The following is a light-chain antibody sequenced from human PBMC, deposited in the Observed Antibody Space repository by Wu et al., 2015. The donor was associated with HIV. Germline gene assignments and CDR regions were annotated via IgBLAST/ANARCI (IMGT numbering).Light chain of an antibody. J-gene: IGKJ3*01. CDR1: QGISSY. Sequence: IQLTQSPSSLSASVGDRVTITCRASQGISSYLAWYQQKPGKDPKLLIYAASKLQSGVPSRFSGSGSGTDFTLTISSLQPEDFATYYCQQLXSYPQFTFGPGTKVDIK. V-gene: IGKV1-9*01. CDR3: QQLXSYPQFT. CDR2: AAS.